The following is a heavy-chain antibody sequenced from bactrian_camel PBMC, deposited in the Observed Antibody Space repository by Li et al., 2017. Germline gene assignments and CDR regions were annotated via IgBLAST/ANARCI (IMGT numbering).Heavy chain of an antibody. CDR1: GYTVNTYC. D-gene: IGHD1*01. J-gene: IGHJ4*01. Sequence: HVQLVESGGGLVEAGGSLRLSCAASGYTVNTYCMAWFRQAPGKDREEVAAIDSDGRTSYADFVKGRFTISQDNDKNTMYLQMNSLKFEDTAMYCCAAWRGVRYDPTYGLPYEYNYWGQGTQVTVS. CDR3: AAWRGVRYDPTYGLPYEYNY. CDR2: IDSDGRT. V-gene: IGHV3S53*01.